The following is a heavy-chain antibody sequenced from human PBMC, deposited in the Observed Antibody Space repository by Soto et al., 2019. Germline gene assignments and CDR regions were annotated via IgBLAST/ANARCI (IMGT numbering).Heavy chain of an antibody. CDR3: ARGLGGSDWHYFDS. J-gene: IGHJ4*02. V-gene: IGHV4-34*01. Sequence: TSETLCLTCGVDGGSFIGYCWSWIRQSPGKGLDWIGEINHSGSTNYSPSLKSRVTISVDTSKKWFSLKLTSVTAADTAVFYCARGLGGSDWHYFDSWGQGTLVTVSS. CDR1: GGSFIGYC. CDR2: INHSGST. D-gene: IGHD2-21*02.